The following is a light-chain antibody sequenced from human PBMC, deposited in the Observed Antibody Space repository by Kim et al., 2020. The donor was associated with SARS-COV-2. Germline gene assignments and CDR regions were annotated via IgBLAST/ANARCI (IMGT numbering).Light chain of an antibody. CDR3: QQCGTSPRT. J-gene: IGKJ1*01. Sequence: EIVLTQSPGTLSLSPGERATLSCRASQSVSSSYLAWYQQKPGQAPRLLIYGASSRATGFPDRFSGSGSGTDFTLTISRLEPEDFAMYYCQQCGTSPRTFGQGTKVDIK. CDR2: GAS. V-gene: IGKV3-20*01. CDR1: QSVSSSY.